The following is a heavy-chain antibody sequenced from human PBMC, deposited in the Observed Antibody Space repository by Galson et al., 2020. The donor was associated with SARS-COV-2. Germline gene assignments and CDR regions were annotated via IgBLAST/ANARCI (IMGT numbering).Heavy chain of an antibody. D-gene: IGHD3-22*01. CDR2: INPSGGST. Sequence: GSSVKVSCKASGYTFTSYYMHWVRQAPGQGLEWMGIINPSGGSTSYAQKFQGRVTMTRDTSTSTVYMELSSLRSEDTAVYYCARGSKGYYDSSGYYYAEYFQHWGQGTLVTVSS. V-gene: IGHV1-46*01. J-gene: IGHJ1*01. CDR1: GYTFTSYY. CDR3: ARGSKGYYDSSGYYYAEYFQH.